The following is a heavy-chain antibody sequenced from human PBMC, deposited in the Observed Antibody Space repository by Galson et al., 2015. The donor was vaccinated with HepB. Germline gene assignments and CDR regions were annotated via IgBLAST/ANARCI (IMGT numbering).Heavy chain of an antibody. CDR3: AKSPTDHDFWSGPSDY. D-gene: IGHD3-3*01. J-gene: IGHJ4*02. CDR2: ISYDGSNK. CDR1: GFTFRSYG. Sequence: LRLSCAVSGFTFRSYGMHWVRQAPGKGLEWVAVISYDGSNKYYGDSVKGRFTISRDNSKNTLYLQMNSLRGEDTAVYYCAKSPTDHDFWSGPSDYWGQGTLVTVSS. V-gene: IGHV3-30*18.